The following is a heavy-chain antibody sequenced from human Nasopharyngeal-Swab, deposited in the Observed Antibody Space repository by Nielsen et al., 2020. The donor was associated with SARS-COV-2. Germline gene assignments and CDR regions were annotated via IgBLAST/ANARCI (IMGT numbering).Heavy chain of an antibody. Sequence: GGSLRLSCQGSGYSFSNYWIGWVRQLPGKGLEWMGVIYPADSDASYSPSFQGQVTISEDKSINTAYLQWSSLKASDTAMYYCARADCSGGNCYSLSWFDSWGQGTLVTVSS. V-gene: IGHV5-51*01. CDR3: ARADCSGGNCYSLSWFDS. CDR2: IYPADSDA. CDR1: GYSFSNYW. J-gene: IGHJ5*01. D-gene: IGHD2-15*01.